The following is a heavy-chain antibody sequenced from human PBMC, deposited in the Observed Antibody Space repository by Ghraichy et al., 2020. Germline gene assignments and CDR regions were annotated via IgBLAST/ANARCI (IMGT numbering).Heavy chain of an antibody. CDR1: GFAFSDYH. V-gene: IGHV3-11*01. J-gene: IGHJ1*01. D-gene: IGHD3-3*01. CDR2: ISSRSSTI. Sequence: GGSLRLSCAASGFAFSDYHMSWIRQAPGKGLEWISYISSRSSTIKYVESAKGRFTISRDNVKNSLYLEMNNLRLEDTAVYYCAIGTLFEVRNLFNHWGQGTLVTVSS. CDR3: AIGTLFEVRNLFNH.